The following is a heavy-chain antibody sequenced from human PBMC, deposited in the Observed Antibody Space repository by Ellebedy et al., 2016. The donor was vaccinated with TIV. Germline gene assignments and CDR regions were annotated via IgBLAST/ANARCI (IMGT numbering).Heavy chain of an antibody. J-gene: IGHJ3*02. CDR1: GFTFSKYA. Sequence: GESLKISCVSSGFTFSKYAMTWVRQAPGKGLEWVSGIRSGGEGTYYADSVKGRFTISRDNSKSTLFLQMNSLRVEDTAVYFCAKDMSVGLYTFDMWGQGTMVTVSS. D-gene: IGHD2-2*02. CDR2: IRSGGEGT. V-gene: IGHV3-23*01. CDR3: AKDMSVGLYTFDM.